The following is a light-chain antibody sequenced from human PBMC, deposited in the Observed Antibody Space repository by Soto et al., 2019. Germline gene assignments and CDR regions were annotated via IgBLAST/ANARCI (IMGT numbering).Light chain of an antibody. V-gene: IGLV2-11*01. CDR3: CSYAGGPYV. Sequence: QSALTQPRSVSGSPGQSVTISCTGTSSDVGGYNYVSWYQQHPGKAPKLIICDVSKRPSGVPDRFSGSKSGNTASLTISGLQAEAEADYYCCSYAGGPYVFGTGTKLTVL. J-gene: IGLJ1*01. CDR1: SSDVGGYNY. CDR2: DVS.